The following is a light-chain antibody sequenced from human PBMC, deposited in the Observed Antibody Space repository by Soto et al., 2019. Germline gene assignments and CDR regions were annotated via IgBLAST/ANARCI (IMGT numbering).Light chain of an antibody. V-gene: IGLV1-47*01. J-gene: IGLJ3*02. Sequence: QSVLTQPPSASGTPGQRVTISCSGSSSNIGTNYVYWYQQIPGTAPKVLMYRNNQRPSGVPDRFSGSKSGTSASLAISGLRSEDEAEYYCAVWDDSLNAWVFGGGTKLTVL. CDR3: AVWDDSLNAWV. CDR1: SSNIGTNY. CDR2: RNN.